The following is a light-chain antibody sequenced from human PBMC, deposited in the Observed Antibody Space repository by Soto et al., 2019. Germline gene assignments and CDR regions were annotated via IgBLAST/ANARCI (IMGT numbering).Light chain of an antibody. CDR1: NXNIGSNY. V-gene: IGLV1-47*01. CDR2: RNN. J-gene: IGLJ1*01. CDR3: AAWDESLSGFYV. Sequence: QSVLTQPPSASGTPGQRVTISCSGSNXNIGSNYVHWYQHLPGTAPKLLIYRNNQRPSGVPDRFFGSKSGTSASLAISGLRSEDEADYYCAAWDESLSGFYVFGTGTKFTVL.